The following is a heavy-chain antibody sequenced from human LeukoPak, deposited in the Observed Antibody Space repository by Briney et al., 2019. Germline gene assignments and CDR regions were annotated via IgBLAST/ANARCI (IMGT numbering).Heavy chain of an antibody. Sequence: SQTLSLTCTVSGGSISSGSYYWSWIRQPAGKGLEWIGRIYTSGSTNCNPSLKSRVTISVDTSKNQFSLKLSSVTAADTAVYYCARAHVDTAMVGCFDYWGQGTLVTVSS. J-gene: IGHJ4*02. CDR2: IYTSGST. CDR3: ARAHVDTAMVGCFDY. V-gene: IGHV4-61*02. D-gene: IGHD5-18*01. CDR1: GGSISSGSYY.